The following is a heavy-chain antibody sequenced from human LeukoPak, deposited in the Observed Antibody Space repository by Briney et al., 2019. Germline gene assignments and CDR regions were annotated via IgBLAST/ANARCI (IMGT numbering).Heavy chain of an antibody. CDR3: ARVSGSSLTHYFDN. V-gene: IGHV3-11*04. CDR2: ISSSSSTI. Sequence: GGSLRLSCAASGFTFSDYYMSWIRQAPGKGLEWVSYISSSSSTIYYADSVKGRFAISRENARTSLYLQINSLRAEDTAIYYCARVSGSSLTHYFDNWGQGTLVTVSS. D-gene: IGHD1-26*01. CDR1: GFTFSDYY. J-gene: IGHJ4*02.